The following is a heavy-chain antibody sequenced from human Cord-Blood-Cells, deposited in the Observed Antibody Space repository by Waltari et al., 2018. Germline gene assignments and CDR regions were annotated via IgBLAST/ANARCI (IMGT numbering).Heavy chain of an antibody. CDR2: IYHRGST. Sequence: QVQLQESGPGLVKPSGTLSLTCAVSGGSISSSNWWSWVRQPPGKGLEWIGEIYHRGSTNNTPSLRGRVTISVDKSKNRFSLKLSSVTAADTAVYYCARYSSGWGASDYGMDVWGQGTTVTVSS. J-gene: IGHJ6*02. CDR3: ARYSSGWGASDYGMDV. D-gene: IGHD6-19*01. V-gene: IGHV4-4*02. CDR1: GGSISSSNW.